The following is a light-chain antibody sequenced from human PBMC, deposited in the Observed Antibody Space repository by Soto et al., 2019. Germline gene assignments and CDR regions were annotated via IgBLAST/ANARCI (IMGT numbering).Light chain of an antibody. Sequence: EIVITQSPATLSVSPGERATLSCRASQSVSSNLAWFQQKPGQAPRLLIYGASTRATGIPARFSGSGSGTEFTLSINSLQSEDFAVYFCQQYNSWPPITFGQGTRLEIK. CDR3: QQYNSWPPIT. CDR2: GAS. CDR1: QSVSSN. V-gene: IGKV3-15*01. J-gene: IGKJ5*01.